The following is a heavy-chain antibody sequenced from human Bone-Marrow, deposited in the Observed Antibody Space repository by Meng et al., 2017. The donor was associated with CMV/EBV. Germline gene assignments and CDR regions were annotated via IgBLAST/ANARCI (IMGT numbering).Heavy chain of an antibody. J-gene: IGHJ6*02. CDR1: GGSVSSGSHF. Sequence: GSLRLSCTVSGGSVSSGSHFWSWIRQPPGKGLEWIGYLYYSGTTNYNPPPKSRVTISVDTSKNQFALKLTSVTAADTAVYYCAREAGYYYYDMDVWGQGTTVTVSS. D-gene: IGHD3-22*01. V-gene: IGHV4-61*01. CDR3: AREAGYYYYDMDV. CDR2: LYYSGTT.